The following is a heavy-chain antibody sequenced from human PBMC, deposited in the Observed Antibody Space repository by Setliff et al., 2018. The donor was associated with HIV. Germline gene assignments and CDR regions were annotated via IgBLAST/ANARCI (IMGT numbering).Heavy chain of an antibody. Sequence: SETLSLTCTVSGDSIRSGSYYWSWIRQSAGKGLEWIGHIYANGSTNYNPSLKSRVTISLVTSKAQFSLKLDSVTAADTAVYYCARERDFYYDNSGYSFDYWGQGTLVTV. CDR1: GDSIRSGSYY. CDR3: ARERDFYYDNSGYSFDY. V-gene: IGHV4-61*09. D-gene: IGHD3-22*01. J-gene: IGHJ4*02. CDR2: IYANGST.